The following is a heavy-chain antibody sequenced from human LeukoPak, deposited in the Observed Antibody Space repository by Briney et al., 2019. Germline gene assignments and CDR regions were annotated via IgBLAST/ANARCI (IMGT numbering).Heavy chain of an antibody. CDR3: AKHFSWEGTYFWSGPLDY. V-gene: IGHV3-30*18. CDR1: GFTFRSYG. Sequence: GRSLRLSCAASGFTFRSYGMHWVRQAPGKGLECVAVISYEGSNKYYADSVKGRFTISRDNSKNTLYLQMNSLRAEDTAVYYCAKHFSWEGTYFWSGPLDYWGQGTLVTVSS. CDR2: ISYEGSNK. D-gene: IGHD3-3*01. J-gene: IGHJ4*02.